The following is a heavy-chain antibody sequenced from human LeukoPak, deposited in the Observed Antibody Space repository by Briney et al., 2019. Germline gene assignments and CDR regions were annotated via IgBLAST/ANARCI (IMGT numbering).Heavy chain of an antibody. CDR3: ARESDYYDSSGYSTDYFDY. CDR1: GFTFSAYW. J-gene: IGHJ4*02. V-gene: IGHV3-7*01. D-gene: IGHD3-22*01. Sequence: GGSLRLSCAASGFTFSAYWMTWVRQAPGKGLEWVANIMQDGSDKYYVDSVKGRFTISRDNAKNTLYLQMNSLRAEDTAVYYCARESDYYDSSGYSTDYFDYWGQGTPVTVSS. CDR2: IMQDGSDK.